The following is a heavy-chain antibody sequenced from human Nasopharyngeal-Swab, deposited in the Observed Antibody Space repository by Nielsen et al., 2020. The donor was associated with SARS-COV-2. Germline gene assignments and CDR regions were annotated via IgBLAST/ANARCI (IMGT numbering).Heavy chain of an antibody. CDR3: ARGPRYQPDAFDI. Sequence: GESLKISCAASGFTFSDYYMSWIRQAPGKGLEWVSYISSSGSTIYYADSVKGRFTISRDNAKNSLYLQMNSLRAEDTAVYYCARGPRYQPDAFDIWGQGTMVTVSS. J-gene: IGHJ3*02. CDR2: ISSSGSTI. CDR1: GFTFSDYY. V-gene: IGHV3-11*04. D-gene: IGHD2-2*01.